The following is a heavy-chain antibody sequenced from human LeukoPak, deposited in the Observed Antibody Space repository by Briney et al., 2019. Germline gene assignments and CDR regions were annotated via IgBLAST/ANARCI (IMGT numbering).Heavy chain of an antibody. CDR1: GFSLSTSGVG. CDR2: IYWNDDK. CDR3: AHSYCSSTSCPRWFDP. Sequence: MESGPTLVKPTQTLTLTCTFSGFSLSTSGVGVGWIRQPPGKALEWLALIYWNDDKRYSPSLKSRLTITKDTSKNQVVLTMTNMDPVDTATYYCAHSYCSSTSCPRWFDPWGQGTLVTVSS. J-gene: IGHJ5*02. D-gene: IGHD2-2*01. V-gene: IGHV2-5*01.